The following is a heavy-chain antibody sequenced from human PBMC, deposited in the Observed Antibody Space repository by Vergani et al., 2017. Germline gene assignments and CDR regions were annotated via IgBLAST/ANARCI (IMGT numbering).Heavy chain of an antibody. V-gene: IGHV3-23*01. CDR1: GFTFSSYA. Sequence: EVQLLESGGGLVQPGGSLRLSCAASGFTFSSYAMSWVRQAPGKGLEWVSAISGSGGSTYYADSVKGRFTISRDNSKNTLYLQMNSLRAEDTAVYYCAKATGPNRGGALYYYGSGKDYWGQGTLVTVSS. D-gene: IGHD3-10*01. J-gene: IGHJ4*02. CDR2: ISGSGGST. CDR3: AKATGPNRGGALYYYGSGKDY.